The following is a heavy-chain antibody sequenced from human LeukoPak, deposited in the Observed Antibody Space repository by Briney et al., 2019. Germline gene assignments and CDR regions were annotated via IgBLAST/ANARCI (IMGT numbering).Heavy chain of an antibody. CDR2: ISSSGSTI. J-gene: IGHJ4*02. V-gene: IGHV3-48*03. CDR3: ARFLITGVDY. Sequence: GGSLRLSCAASGFTFSSYEMNWVRQAPGKGLEWVSYISSSGSTIYYADSVKGRFTISRDNAKNSLYLQMNSLRAEDTAVYYCARFLITGVDYWGQGTLVTVSS. D-gene: IGHD7-27*01. CDR1: GFTFSSYE.